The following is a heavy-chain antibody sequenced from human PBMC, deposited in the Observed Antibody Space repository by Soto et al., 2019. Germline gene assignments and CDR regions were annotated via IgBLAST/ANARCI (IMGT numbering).Heavy chain of an antibody. J-gene: IGHJ4*02. CDR3: AHTPFTMIRGVIPYYFDY. Sequence: SGPTLVNPTQTLTLSFTVSGVSLSTSGVGMGWIRQPPGKALDWLALIYCDDDRRYSPSLRSRLTITKDTSKNQMVLTMNVMDPVDTATYYCAHTPFTMIRGVIPYYFDYWGQGTLVTVSS. V-gene: IGHV2-5*02. D-gene: IGHD3-10*01. CDR2: IYCDDDR. CDR1: GVSLSTSGVG.